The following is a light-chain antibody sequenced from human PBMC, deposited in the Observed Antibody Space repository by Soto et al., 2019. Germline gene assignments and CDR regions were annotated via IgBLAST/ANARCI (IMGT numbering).Light chain of an antibody. Sequence: EVVLTQSPGTLSLSPGERATLSCRASQSVISSYLAWYQQKPGQAPRLLIDDASTRATGIPDRLSGSGSGTDFTLNISRLEPEDFAIYYSQPYGTSPGTFGQGTKVEIK. J-gene: IGKJ1*01. V-gene: IGKV3-20*01. CDR2: DAS. CDR1: QSVISSY. CDR3: QPYGTSPGT.